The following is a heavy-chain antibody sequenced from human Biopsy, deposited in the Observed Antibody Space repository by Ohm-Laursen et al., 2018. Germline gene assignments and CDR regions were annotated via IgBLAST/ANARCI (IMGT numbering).Heavy chain of an antibody. CDR1: GYTFTAYG. Sequence: GSSVKVSCKASGYTFTAYGISWVRQAPGQGLEWMGWISTYNDDTNITQKLQGRVTMTTDTSTNTAYMELRSLRSDDTALYYCAREGTSVTFFGKISDYYFDFWGPGTVVTVSS. CDR3: AREGTSVTFFGKISDYYFDF. D-gene: IGHD3-3*01. CDR2: ISTYNDDT. J-gene: IGHJ4*02. V-gene: IGHV1-18*04.